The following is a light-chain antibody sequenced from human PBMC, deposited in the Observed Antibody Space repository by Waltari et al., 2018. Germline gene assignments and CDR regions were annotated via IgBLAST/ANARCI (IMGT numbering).Light chain of an antibody. CDR1: SSAVGGYHY. Sequence: QSALPPPPSASGSPGQSVTIHCPGTSSAVGGYHYFSWYQQHPGKPPKLMIYEVSKRPSGVPDRFSGSKSGNTASLTVSGLQAEDEAAYYCSSYAGSNFVVFGGGTKVTVL. CDR2: EVS. J-gene: IGLJ2*01. CDR3: SSYAGSNFVV. V-gene: IGLV2-8*01.